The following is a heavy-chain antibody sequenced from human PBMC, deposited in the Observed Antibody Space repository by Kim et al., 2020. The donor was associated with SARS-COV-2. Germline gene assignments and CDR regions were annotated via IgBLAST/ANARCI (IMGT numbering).Heavy chain of an antibody. J-gene: IGHJ4*02. CDR1: GFTFSNAW. D-gene: IGHD3-22*01. V-gene: IGHV3-15*01. Sequence: GGSLRLSCAASGFTFSNAWMSWVRQAPGKGLEWVGRIKSKTDGGTTDYAAPVKGRFTISRDDSKNTLYLQMNSLKTEDTAVYYCTTDLYSYYDSSGYYFLWGGRLVDYWGQGTLVTVSS. CDR3: TTDLYSYYDSSGYYFLWGGRLVDY. CDR2: IKSKTDGGTT.